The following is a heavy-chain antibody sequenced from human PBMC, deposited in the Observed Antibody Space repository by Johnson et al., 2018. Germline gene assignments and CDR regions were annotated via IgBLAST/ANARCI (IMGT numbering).Heavy chain of an antibody. V-gene: IGHV3-7*01. CDR1: GFTFSSYW. J-gene: IGHJ4*02. Sequence: VQLVESGGGLVQPGGSLRLSCAASGFTFSSYWMTWVRQAPGKGLEWVANIKQDGNERHYVDSVKGRFTISRDNAKNSLYLQMNSLRAEDTAVYYCARARYSSDLRGVRHFDYWGQGTLITVSS. CDR2: IKQDGNER. CDR3: ARARYSSDLRGVRHFDY. D-gene: IGHD6-19*01.